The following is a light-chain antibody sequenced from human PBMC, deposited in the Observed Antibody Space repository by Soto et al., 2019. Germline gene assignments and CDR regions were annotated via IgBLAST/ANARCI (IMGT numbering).Light chain of an antibody. Sequence: DIQMTQSPSSLSASVGDRVTITCRASQSASNYLNWYQQKPGKAPKLLNYAASSLQSGVTSRFSGSGSGTDFTPTISTLQPEDFASYYCQQSYSTPYTFGQGTKLEIK. J-gene: IGKJ2*01. CDR3: QQSYSTPYT. V-gene: IGKV1-39*01. CDR1: QSASNY. CDR2: AAS.